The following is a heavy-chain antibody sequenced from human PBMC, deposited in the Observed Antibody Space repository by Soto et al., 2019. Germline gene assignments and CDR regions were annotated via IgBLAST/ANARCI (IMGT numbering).Heavy chain of an antibody. CDR3: GRHGVYYFDS. Sequence: TWETLSPTCAASGGSFSGYYWSWIRQPPGKGLEWIGEIGHSGSTIYNPSLESRVTILDNSSNNHFFLQLNSVTAAETAVYYFGRHGVYYFDSWGQGAPVTVS. J-gene: IGHJ4*02. D-gene: IGHD2-8*01. CDR2: IGHSGST. V-gene: IGHV4-34*01. CDR1: GGSFSGYY.